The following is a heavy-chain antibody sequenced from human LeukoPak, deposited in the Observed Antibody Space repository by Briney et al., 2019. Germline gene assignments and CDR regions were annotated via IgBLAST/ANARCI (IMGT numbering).Heavy chain of an antibody. CDR1: GFTFSSYG. Sequence: GGSLRLSCAASGFTFSSYGMHWVRQAPGKGLEWVAFIRYDGSNKYYADSVKGRFTISRDNSKNTLYLQMNSLRAEDTAVYYCARERIAAAGTHYYYYMDVWGKGTTVTISS. D-gene: IGHD6-13*01. J-gene: IGHJ6*03. V-gene: IGHV3-30*02. CDR3: ARERIAAAGTHYYYYMDV. CDR2: IRYDGSNK.